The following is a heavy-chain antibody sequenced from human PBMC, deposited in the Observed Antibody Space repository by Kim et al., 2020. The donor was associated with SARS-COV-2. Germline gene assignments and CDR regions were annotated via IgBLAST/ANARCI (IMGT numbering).Heavy chain of an antibody. V-gene: IGHV4-39*01. D-gene: IGHD6-19*01. Sequence: SETLSLTCTVSGGSISSSSYYWGWIRQPPGKGLEWIGSIYYSGSTYYNPSLKSRVTISVDTSKNQFSLKLSSVTAADTAVYYCASRPGVAGTWGYYYYYYGMDVWGQGTTVTVSS. CDR3: ASRPGVAGTWGYYYYYYGMDV. CDR2: IYYSGST. J-gene: IGHJ6*02. CDR1: GGSISSSSYY.